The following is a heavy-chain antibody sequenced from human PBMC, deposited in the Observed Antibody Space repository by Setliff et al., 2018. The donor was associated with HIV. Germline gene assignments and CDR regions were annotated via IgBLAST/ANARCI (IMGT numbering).Heavy chain of an antibody. J-gene: IGHJ4*02. D-gene: IGHD6-13*01. CDR3: ARRVAAAGRGYFDL. V-gene: IGHV1-2*02. CDR1: GHTFTGYY. CDR2: ISPDSGGT. Sequence: ASVKVSCKASGHTFTGYYVHWMRQAPGQGLEWVGWISPDSGGTNYAQKFQGRVTMARVTSLSTAYMELSRLRSDDTAVYYCARRVAAAGRGYFDLWGQGTLVTVSS.